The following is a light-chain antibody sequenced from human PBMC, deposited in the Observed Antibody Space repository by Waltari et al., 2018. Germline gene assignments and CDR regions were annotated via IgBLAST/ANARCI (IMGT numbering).Light chain of an antibody. CDR3: LQYHYWPPWT. V-gene: IGKV3-15*01. CDR1: QNVGTK. J-gene: IGKJ1*01. Sequence: IGLTQSPATLSLSPGERATLSCRASQNVGTKLAWYQQKPGLAPRLLIYDAFTRATGIPARFSGSGSGTEFTLTISSLQSEDLALYHCLQYHYWPPWTFGQGTKVEVK. CDR2: DAF.